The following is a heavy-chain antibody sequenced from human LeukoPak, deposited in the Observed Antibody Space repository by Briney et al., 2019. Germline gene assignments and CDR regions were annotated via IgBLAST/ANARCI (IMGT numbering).Heavy chain of an antibody. D-gene: IGHD6-19*01. Sequence: GASVKVSCKASGYTFSNYIISWVRQAPGQGLEWMGWISSYNGNTNYAQKFQGRVTMTRDMSTSTVYMELSSLRSEDTAVYYCARGRQQWLVRGGFDYWGQGTLVAVSS. J-gene: IGHJ4*02. CDR2: ISSYNGNT. CDR1: GYTFSNYI. V-gene: IGHV1-18*01. CDR3: ARGRQQWLVRGGFDY.